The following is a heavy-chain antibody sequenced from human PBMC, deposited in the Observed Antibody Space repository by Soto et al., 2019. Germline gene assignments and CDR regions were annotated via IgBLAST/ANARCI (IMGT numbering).Heavy chain of an antibody. CDR1: GFTFSSYV. Sequence: GGSLRVSCAASGFTFSSYVMHWVRQAPGKGLEWVAVISYDGSNKYYADSVKGRFTISRDNSKNTLYLQMNSLRAEDTAVYYCAKDFLAYCGGDCLYGMDVWGQGTTVTVSS. CDR2: ISYDGSNK. CDR3: AKDFLAYCGGDCLYGMDV. V-gene: IGHV3-30*18. J-gene: IGHJ6*02. D-gene: IGHD2-21*02.